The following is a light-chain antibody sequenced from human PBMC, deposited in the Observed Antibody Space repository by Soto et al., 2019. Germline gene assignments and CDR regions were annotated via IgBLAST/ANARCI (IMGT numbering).Light chain of an antibody. CDR3: CSYGGTYYV. Sequence: QSVLTQPHSVSGSPGQAVTISCTGTSSDVGGYNYVSWYQQHPGKVPKVMIYDVSKRPSGVPDRFSGSKSGNTASLTISGLQAEDEADYYCCSYGGTYYVFGTGTKLTVL. CDR2: DVS. J-gene: IGLJ1*01. CDR1: SSDVGGYNY. V-gene: IGLV2-11*01.